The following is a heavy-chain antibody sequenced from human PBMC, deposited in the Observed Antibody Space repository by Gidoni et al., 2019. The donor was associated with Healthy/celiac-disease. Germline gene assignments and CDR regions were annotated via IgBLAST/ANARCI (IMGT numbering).Heavy chain of an antibody. CDR2: IKQDGSEK. V-gene: IGHV3-7*01. D-gene: IGHD5-18*01. CDR1: GFTFSRYW. CDR3: AREGPTAMDLYYYYGMDV. J-gene: IGHJ6*02. Sequence: EVQLVESGGGLVQPGGSLRLSCAASGFTFSRYWRSWVRQAPGKGLEWVANIKQDGSEKYYVDSVKGRFTISRDNAKNSLYLQMNSLRAEDTAVYYCAREGPTAMDLYYYYGMDVWGQGTTVTVSS.